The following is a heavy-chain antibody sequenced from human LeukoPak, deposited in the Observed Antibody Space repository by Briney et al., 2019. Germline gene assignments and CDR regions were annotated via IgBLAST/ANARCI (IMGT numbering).Heavy chain of an antibody. J-gene: IGHJ4*02. Sequence: PGGSLRLSCAASGFTFSSYAMSWVRQAPGKGLEWVSGISGGAGTPYYADSVKGRFTIPRDNSKSTLYLQMTSLRAEDTAVYYCAKRRTTVTTMDYFDYWGQGTLVTVSS. CDR1: GFTFSSYA. V-gene: IGHV3-23*01. CDR3: AKRRTTVTTMDYFDY. CDR2: ISGGAGTP. D-gene: IGHD4-17*01.